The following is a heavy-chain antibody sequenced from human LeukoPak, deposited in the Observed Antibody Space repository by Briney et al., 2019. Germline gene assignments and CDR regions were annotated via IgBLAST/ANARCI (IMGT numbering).Heavy chain of an antibody. D-gene: IGHD3-10*01. CDR1: GGSISSYY. J-gene: IGHJ6*02. CDR2: IYYSGST. CDR3: ARHHGFGELKPGYYYGMDV. Sequence: SETLSLTCTVSGGSISSYYWSWIRQPPGKGLEWIGYIYYSGSTNYNPSLKSRVTISVDTSKNQFSLKLSSVTAADTAVYYCARHHGFGELKPGYYYGMDVWGQGTTVTASS. V-gene: IGHV4-59*08.